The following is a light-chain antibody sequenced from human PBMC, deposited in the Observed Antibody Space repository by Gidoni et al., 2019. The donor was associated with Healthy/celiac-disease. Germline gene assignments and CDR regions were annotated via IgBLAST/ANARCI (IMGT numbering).Light chain of an antibody. CDR3: NSRDSSGNHLDVV. J-gene: IGLJ2*01. V-gene: IGLV3-19*01. CDR1: SLRSYY. Sequence: SSELTQDPAVSVALGPTVRITCQGDSLRSYYASWYQQKPGQAPVLVIYGKNNRPSGLPDRFSGSSSGNTASLTITGAQAEDEADYYCNSRDSSGNHLDVVFGGGTKLTVL. CDR2: GKN.